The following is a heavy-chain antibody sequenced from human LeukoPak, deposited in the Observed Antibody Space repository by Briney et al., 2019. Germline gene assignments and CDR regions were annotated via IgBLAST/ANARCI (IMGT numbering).Heavy chain of an antibody. Sequence: SETLSLTCTVSGGSIISYHWSWIRQPAGKGLEWIGRIYTSGSTNYNPSLKSRVTMSVDTSKNQFSLKLTSVTAADTAVYYCARDWGAQLWSDNWFDPWGQGTLVTVSS. CDR1: GGSIISYH. D-gene: IGHD5-18*01. V-gene: IGHV4-4*07. CDR2: IYTSGST. J-gene: IGHJ5*02. CDR3: ARDWGAQLWSDNWFDP.